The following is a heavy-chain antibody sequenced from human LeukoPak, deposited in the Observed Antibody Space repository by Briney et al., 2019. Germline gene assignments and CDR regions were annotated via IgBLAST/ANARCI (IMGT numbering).Heavy chain of an antibody. CDR2: ISGSGGST. J-gene: IGHJ6*02. D-gene: IGHD2-2*01. CDR1: GFTFSSYA. CDR3: TRHSDPYCSRANCYVDNFYGLDV. V-gene: IGHV3-23*01. Sequence: GGSLRLSCAASGFTFSSYAMSRVRQAPGKGLEWVSAISGSGGSTYYADSVKGRFTISRDNSKNTLYLQMNSLRAEDTAVYYCTRHSDPYCSRANCYVDNFYGLDVWGQGTRVTVSS.